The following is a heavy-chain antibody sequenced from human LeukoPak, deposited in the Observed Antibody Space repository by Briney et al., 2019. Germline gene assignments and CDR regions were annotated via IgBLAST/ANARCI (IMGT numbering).Heavy chain of an antibody. D-gene: IGHD6-13*01. V-gene: IGHV5-51*01. CDR1: GXSFTNYW. CDR2: IYPGDSDT. CDR3: ARMLAATGSGFDY. Sequence: GESLKISCQGSGXSFTNYWIGWVRQMPGKGLEWMGIIYPGDSDTRYSPSFQGQVSISADKSISTAYLQWSSLKASDTAMYYCARMLAATGSGFDYWGQGTLVTVSS. J-gene: IGHJ4*02.